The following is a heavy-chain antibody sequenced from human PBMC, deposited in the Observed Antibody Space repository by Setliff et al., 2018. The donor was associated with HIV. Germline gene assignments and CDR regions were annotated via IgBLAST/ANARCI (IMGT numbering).Heavy chain of an antibody. CDR2: IYHSGST. CDR3: ARSFRGYSGTYFDY. CDR1: GGSITSTNW. V-gene: IGHV4-4*02. J-gene: IGHJ4*02. D-gene: IGHD1-26*01. Sequence: SETLSLTCAVSGGSITSTNWWSWVRQPPGKGLEWIGEIYHSGSTNYNPSLRSRVTISVDKSKNQFSLKLSSVTAADTAVYYCARSFRGYSGTYFDYWGQGTLVTVTS.